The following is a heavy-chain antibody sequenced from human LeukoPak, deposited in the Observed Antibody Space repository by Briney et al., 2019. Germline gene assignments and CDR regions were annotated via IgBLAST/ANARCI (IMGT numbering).Heavy chain of an antibody. CDR3: ARVGGYDWVLDY. Sequence: SETLSLTCAVSGYSISSGYYWGWIRQPPGKGLEWIGSIYHSGSTYYNPSLKSRVTISVDTSKNQFSLKLSSVTAADTAVYYCARVGGYDWVLDYWGQGTPVTVSS. D-gene: IGHD5-12*01. CDR1: GYSISSGYY. CDR2: IYHSGST. V-gene: IGHV4-38-2*01. J-gene: IGHJ4*02.